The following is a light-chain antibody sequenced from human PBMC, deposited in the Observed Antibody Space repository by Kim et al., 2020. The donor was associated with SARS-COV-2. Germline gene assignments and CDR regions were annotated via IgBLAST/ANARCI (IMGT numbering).Light chain of an antibody. CDR2: GVS. Sequence: GQSITIACTGNSSDIGTFIFVSWYQQHPGKAPRLMIYGVSKRPSGISSRFSGSKSGNTASLTISGLQAEDEADYYCSSYIRSSSFGFGGGTKLTVL. J-gene: IGLJ3*02. CDR1: SSDIGTFIF. CDR3: SSYIRSSSFG. V-gene: IGLV2-14*04.